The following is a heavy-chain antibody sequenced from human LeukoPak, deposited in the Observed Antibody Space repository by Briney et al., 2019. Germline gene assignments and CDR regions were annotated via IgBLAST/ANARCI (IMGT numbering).Heavy chain of an antibody. D-gene: IGHD4-17*01. CDR3: AKIIGYGDFLFDY. V-gene: IGHV3-23*01. CDR1: GFTFSSYS. Sequence: GGSLRLSCAASGFTFSSYSMSWVRQAPGKGLEWVSAISCSGDSIYYADSVKGRFTISRDNSKNTLYLQMNSLRAEDTAVYYCAKIIGYGDFLFDYWGQGTLVTVSS. J-gene: IGHJ4*02. CDR2: ISCSGDSI.